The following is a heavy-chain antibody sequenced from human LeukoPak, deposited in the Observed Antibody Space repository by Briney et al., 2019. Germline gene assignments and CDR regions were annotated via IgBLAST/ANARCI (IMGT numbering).Heavy chain of an antibody. CDR3: ARVAMGGYYDSSGYYYDSY. CDR2: ISAYNGNT. CDR1: GYTFTSYG. D-gene: IGHD3-22*01. Sequence: GASVKVSCKASGYTFTSYGISWVRQAPGQGLEWMGWISAYNGNTNYAQKLQGRVTMTTGTSTSTAYMELRSLRSDDTAVYYCARVAMGGYYDSSGYYYDSYWGQGTLVTVSP. J-gene: IGHJ4*02. V-gene: IGHV1-18*01.